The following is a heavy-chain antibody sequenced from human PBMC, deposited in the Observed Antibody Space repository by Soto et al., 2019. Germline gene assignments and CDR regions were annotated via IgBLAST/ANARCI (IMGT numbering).Heavy chain of an antibody. J-gene: IGHJ4*02. CDR1: CSSFSGFY. Sequence: PSETLSLTCAVYCSSFSGFYWSWIRQPPGKGLEWIGEINHSGGTKYNSSLKSRVTISVDTPKNQFSLKMTSVTAADKAVYYCARGTRITMNSFWGQGALVTVSS. D-gene: IGHD3-3*01. V-gene: IGHV4-34*01. CDR2: INHSGGT. CDR3: ARGTRITMNSF.